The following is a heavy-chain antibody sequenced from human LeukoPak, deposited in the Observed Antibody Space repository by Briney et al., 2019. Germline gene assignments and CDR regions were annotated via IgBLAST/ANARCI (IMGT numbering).Heavy chain of an antibody. CDR3: ARHSGVVTAMSAFDS. J-gene: IGHJ3*02. Sequence: PGGSLRLSCAASGFTVSSNYMSWVRQAPGKGLEWVSVIYSGGSTYYADSVKGRFTISRDNSKNTLYLQMNSLRAEDTAVYYCARHSGVVTAMSAFDSYGQGTMVTVSS. D-gene: IGHD2-21*02. CDR2: IYSGGST. V-gene: IGHV3-53*01. CDR1: GFTVSSNY.